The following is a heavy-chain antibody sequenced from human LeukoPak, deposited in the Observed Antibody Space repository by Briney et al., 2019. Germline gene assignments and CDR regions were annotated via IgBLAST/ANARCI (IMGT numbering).Heavy chain of an antibody. CDR3: ARFDIVVVLAAPATGGMDV. J-gene: IGHJ6*02. D-gene: IGHD2-2*01. Sequence: PSETLSLTCTVSGGSISSYYWSWIRQPPGKGLEWIGYIYYSGSTNYNPSLKSRVTISVDTSKNQFSLKLSSVTAADTAVYYCARFDIVVVLAAPATGGMDVWGQGTTVTVSS. V-gene: IGHV4-59*08. CDR1: GGSISSYY. CDR2: IYYSGST.